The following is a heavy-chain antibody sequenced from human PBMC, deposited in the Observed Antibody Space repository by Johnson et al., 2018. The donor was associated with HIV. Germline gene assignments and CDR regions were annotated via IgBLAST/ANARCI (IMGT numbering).Heavy chain of an antibody. CDR1: GFTFSNAW. CDR3: AKLRWAWGAAFDV. V-gene: IGHV3-15*01. D-gene: IGHD4-23*01. Sequence: MQLVESGGGLVQPGGSLRLSCAASGFTFSNAWMSWVRQAPGKGLEWVGRIKSKTDGGTTDYAAPVKGRFTISRDDSKNTLYLQMNSLRAEDTAVYYCAKLRWAWGAAFDVWGQGTMVTVSS. CDR2: IKSKTDGGTT. J-gene: IGHJ3*01.